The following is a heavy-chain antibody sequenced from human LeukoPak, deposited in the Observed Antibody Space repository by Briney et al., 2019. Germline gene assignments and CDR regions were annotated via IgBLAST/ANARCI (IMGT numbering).Heavy chain of an antibody. Sequence: SETLSLTCAVSGGSFSGYYWSWIRQPTGKGLEWIGEINHSGSTNYNPSLKSRVTISVDTSKNQFSLKLSSVTAADTAVYYCARGITDFWSGYKGRWFDPWGQGTLVTVSS. CDR2: INHSGST. D-gene: IGHD3-3*01. CDR3: ARGITDFWSGYKGRWFDP. J-gene: IGHJ5*02. CDR1: GGSFSGYY. V-gene: IGHV4-34*01.